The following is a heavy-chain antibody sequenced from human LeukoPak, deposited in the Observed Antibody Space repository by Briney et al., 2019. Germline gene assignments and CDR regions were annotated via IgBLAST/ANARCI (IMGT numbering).Heavy chain of an antibody. J-gene: IGHJ6*03. CDR3: ARHLGGGIEDMDV. V-gene: IGHV4-59*08. CDR1: GGSIGTYY. CDR2: IYVTGST. D-gene: IGHD3-16*02. Sequence: SETLSLTCTVSGGSIGTYYWSWIRQSPGKGLEWIGYIYVTGSTRYNPYLQSRVTISVDTSRNQFFLKMSSVTAADTAVYSCARHLGGGIEDMDVWGKGTKVTVSS.